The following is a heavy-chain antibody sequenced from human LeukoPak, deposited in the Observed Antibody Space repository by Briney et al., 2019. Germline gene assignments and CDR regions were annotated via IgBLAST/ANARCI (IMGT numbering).Heavy chain of an antibody. D-gene: IGHD3-10*02. CDR1: GFSFSSYG. Sequence: AGGSLRLSCAASGFSFSSYGMHWVRQAPGKGLEWVSSISRGGSPIYYADSVKGRFTTSRDNAKNSLYLQMNSLRAEDTAVYYCAELGITMIGGVWGKGTTVTISS. CDR3: AELGITMIGGV. J-gene: IGHJ6*04. V-gene: IGHV3-48*04. CDR2: ISRGGSPI.